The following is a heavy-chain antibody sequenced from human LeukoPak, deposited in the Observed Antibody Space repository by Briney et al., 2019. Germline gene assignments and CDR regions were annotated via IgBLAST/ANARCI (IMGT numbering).Heavy chain of an antibody. Sequence: TSETLSLTCTVSGGSISSYYWSWIRQPPGKGLEWIGYIYYSGSTNYNPSLKSRATISVDTSKNQFSLKLSSVTAADTAVYYCARRETGEYYFDYWGQGTLVTVSS. J-gene: IGHJ4*02. D-gene: IGHD7-27*01. CDR2: IYYSGST. V-gene: IGHV4-59*08. CDR1: GGSISSYY. CDR3: ARRETGEYYFDY.